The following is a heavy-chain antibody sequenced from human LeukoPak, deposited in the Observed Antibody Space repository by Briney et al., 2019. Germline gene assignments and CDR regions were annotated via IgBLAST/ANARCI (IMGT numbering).Heavy chain of an antibody. J-gene: IGHJ4*02. CDR3: ASFGRRDGYNPYYFDY. CDR2: IYYSGST. D-gene: IGHD5-24*01. CDR1: GGSISSYY. Sequence: SETLSLTCTVSGGSISSYYWTWIRQPPGKGLEWIGYIYYSGSTNYNPSLKSRVTIAVDTSKNQFSLKLSSVTAADTAVYYCASFGRRDGYNPYYFDYWGQGSLVTVSS. V-gene: IGHV4-59*08.